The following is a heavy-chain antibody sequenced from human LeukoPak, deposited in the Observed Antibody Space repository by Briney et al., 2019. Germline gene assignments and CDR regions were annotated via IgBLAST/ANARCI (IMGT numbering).Heavy chain of an antibody. J-gene: IGHJ3*02. CDR3: AKGVFGESHVLDASEI. V-gene: IGHV3-23*01. CDR2: ISGSGGGT. Sequence: GGSLRLSCAASGFTFSSYAMSWVRQAPGKGLEWVSAISGSGGGTYYADSVKGRFTISRDNSKNTLYLQMNSLRAEDTAVYYCAKGVFGESHVLDASEIWGQGTKVTVSS. CDR1: GFTFSSYA. D-gene: IGHD3-10*02.